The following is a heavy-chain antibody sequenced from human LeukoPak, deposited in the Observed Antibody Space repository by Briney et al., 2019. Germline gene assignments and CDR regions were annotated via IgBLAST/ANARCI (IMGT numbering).Heavy chain of an antibody. CDR1: GFTFSYYG. D-gene: IGHD6-13*01. J-gene: IGHJ4*02. CDR2: IWYDASYL. V-gene: IGHV3-33*06. Sequence: GGSLRLSCAASGFTFSYYGMHWVRQAPGKGLDWVAVIWYDASYLYYADSVKGRFTISRDNSKNMMYLQMNNLRAEDTAVYYCAKIVQFTAATGTGLDYWGQGTLVTVSP. CDR3: AKIVQFTAATGTGLDY.